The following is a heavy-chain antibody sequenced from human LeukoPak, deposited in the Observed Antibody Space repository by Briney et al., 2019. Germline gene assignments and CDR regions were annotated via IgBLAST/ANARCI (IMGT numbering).Heavy chain of an antibody. CDR1: GGSVSNYY. J-gene: IGHJ3*02. D-gene: IGHD2-15*01. CDR3: ARDKGFNDAFDI. CDR2: IYHSGST. V-gene: IGHV4-38-2*02. Sequence: SETLSLTCTVSGGSVSNYYWSWIRQPPGKGLEWIGSIYHSGSTYYNPSLKSRVTISVDTSKNQFSLKLSSVTAADTAVYYCARDKGFNDAFDIWGQGTMVTVSS.